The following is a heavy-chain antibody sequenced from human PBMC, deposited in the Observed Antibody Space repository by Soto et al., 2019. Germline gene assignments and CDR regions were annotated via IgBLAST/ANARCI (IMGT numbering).Heavy chain of an antibody. V-gene: IGHV1-3*01. CDR2: INAGNGNT. CDR1: GYTFTSYA. Sequence: QVQLVQSGAEVKKPGASVKVSCKASGYTFTSYAMHWVRQAPGQRLEWMGWINAGNGNTKYSQKFQGRVTITRDTSASTAYMELSSLRSEDTAVYYCARETLKYGYYYYYGMDVWGQGTTVTVSS. D-gene: IGHD3-10*01. J-gene: IGHJ6*02. CDR3: ARETLKYGYYYYYGMDV.